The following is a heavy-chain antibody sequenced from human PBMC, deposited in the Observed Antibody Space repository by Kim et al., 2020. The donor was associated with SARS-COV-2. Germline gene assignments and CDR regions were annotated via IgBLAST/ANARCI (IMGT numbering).Heavy chain of an antibody. D-gene: IGHD3-3*01. CDR2: ISGSGGST. V-gene: IGHV3-23*01. Sequence: GGSLRLSCAASGFTFSSYAMSWVRQAPGKGLEWVSAISGSGGSTYYADAVTGRFTISRDNSKNTLYLQMNSLRAEDTAVYYCAKDGSRITIFGVVTRGGMDVWGQGTTVTVSS. CDR1: GFTFSSYA. CDR3: AKDGSRITIFGVVTRGGMDV. J-gene: IGHJ6*02.